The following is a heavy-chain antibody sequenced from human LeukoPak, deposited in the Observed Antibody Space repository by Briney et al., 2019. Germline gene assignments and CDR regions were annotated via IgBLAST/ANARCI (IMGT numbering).Heavy chain of an antibody. D-gene: IGHD3-22*01. Sequence: GGSLRLSCVASGFTFSSYGIHWVRQAPGKGLEWVAVISYDGSNKYYADSVKGRFTIPRDNSKNTLYLQMNSLRVEDTAVYYCAIYYDSSGYETMNAFDIWGQGTMVTVSS. J-gene: IGHJ3*02. CDR1: GFTFSSYG. CDR3: AIYYDSSGYETMNAFDI. V-gene: IGHV3-30*03. CDR2: ISYDGSNK.